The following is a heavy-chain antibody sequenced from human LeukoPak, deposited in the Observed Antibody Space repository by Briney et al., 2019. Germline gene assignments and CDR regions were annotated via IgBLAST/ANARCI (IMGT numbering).Heavy chain of an antibody. D-gene: IGHD1-7*01. CDR2: VNDNGRDT. J-gene: IGHJ4*02. Sequence: GGSLRLSCAASGSTFSNYALSWVRQAPGKGLEWVSSVNDNGRDTYYAASVRGRFTISRDNSRNTLFLQMNSLKAEDTAIYFCARDPYRSWNYLIDFWGQGTLVTVSS. V-gene: IGHV3-23*01. CDR1: GSTFSNYA. CDR3: ARDPYRSWNYLIDF.